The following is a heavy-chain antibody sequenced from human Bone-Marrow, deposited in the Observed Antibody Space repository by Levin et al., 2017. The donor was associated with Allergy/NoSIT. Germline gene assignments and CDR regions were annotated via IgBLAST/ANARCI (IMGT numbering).Heavy chain of an antibody. CDR3: ARHSHGDYFDY. J-gene: IGHJ4*02. D-gene: IGHD4-17*01. V-gene: IGHV4-39*01. CDR1: GGSISSSSYY. CDR2: IYYSGST. Sequence: PSETLSLTCTVSGGSISSSSYYWGWIRQPPGKGLEWIGSIYYSGSTYYNPSLKSRVTISVDTSKNQFSLKLSSVTAADTAVYYCARHSHGDYFDYWGQGTLVTVSS.